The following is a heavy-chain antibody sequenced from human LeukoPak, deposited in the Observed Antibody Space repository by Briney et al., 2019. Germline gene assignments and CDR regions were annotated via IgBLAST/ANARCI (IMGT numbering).Heavy chain of an antibody. CDR3: ARVGARDAYFDY. V-gene: IGHV3-53*01. CDR1: GFTVSYNY. CDR2: IYSGGST. Sequence: GGSLRLSRAVSGFTVSYNYMSWVRQAPGKGLEWVSVIYSGGSTYYADSVKGRFTISRDNSKNTLYLQMNSLRAEDTAVYYCARVGARDAYFDYWGQGTLVTVSS. J-gene: IGHJ4*02. D-gene: IGHD3-16*01.